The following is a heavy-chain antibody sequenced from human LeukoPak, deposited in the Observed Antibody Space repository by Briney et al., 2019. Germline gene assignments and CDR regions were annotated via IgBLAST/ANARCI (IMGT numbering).Heavy chain of an antibody. CDR3: AREPYYYDSSGTHAFDI. CDR1: GYTFTSYY. Sequence: ASMKVSCKASGYTFTSYYMHWVRQAPGQGLEWMGIINPSGGSTSYAQKFQGRVTMTRDTSTSTVYMELSSLRSEDTAVYYCAREPYYYDSSGTHAFDIWGQGTMVTVSS. V-gene: IGHV1-46*03. CDR2: INPSGGST. J-gene: IGHJ3*02. D-gene: IGHD3-22*01.